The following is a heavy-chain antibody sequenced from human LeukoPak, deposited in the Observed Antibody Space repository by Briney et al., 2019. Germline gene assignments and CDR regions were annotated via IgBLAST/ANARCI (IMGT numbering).Heavy chain of an antibody. D-gene: IGHD1-14*01. CDR3: ARDQPPGSSYYHYYMDV. V-gene: IGHV1-2*02. CDR1: GYTFTGYY. CDR2: INPNSGGT. J-gene: IGHJ6*03. Sequence: ASVTVSCKASGYTFTGYYMHWVRQAPGQGLEWMGWINPNSGGTNYAQKFQGRVTMTRDTSISTAYMELSRLRSDDTAVYYCARDQPPGSSYYHYYMDVWGKGTTVTVSS.